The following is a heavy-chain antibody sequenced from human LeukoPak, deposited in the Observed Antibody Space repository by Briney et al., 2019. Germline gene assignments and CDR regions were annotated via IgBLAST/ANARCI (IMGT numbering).Heavy chain of an antibody. CDR2: IYYSGST. V-gene: IGHV4-59*01. D-gene: IGHD3-22*01. Sequence: PSETLSLTCTVSGGSISGYYWSWIRQPPGKGLEWIGYIYYSGSTNYNPSLKSRVTISVDTSKNQFSLKLSSVTAADTAVYYCARRNYYDSPFDYWGQGTLVTVSS. J-gene: IGHJ4*02. CDR3: ARRNYYDSPFDY. CDR1: GGSISGYY.